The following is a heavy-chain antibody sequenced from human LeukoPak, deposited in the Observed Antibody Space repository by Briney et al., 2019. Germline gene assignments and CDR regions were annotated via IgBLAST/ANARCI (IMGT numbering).Heavy chain of an antibody. Sequence: GGSLRLSCAASGFTFSSYGMHWVRQAPGKGLEWVAFIRYGGSNKYYADSVKGRFTISRDNSKNTLYLQMNSLRAEDTAVYYCAKGGYYDSSGYYYFDYWGQGTLVTVSS. D-gene: IGHD3-22*01. CDR3: AKGGYYDSSGYYYFDY. CDR2: IRYGGSNK. J-gene: IGHJ4*02. V-gene: IGHV3-30*02. CDR1: GFTFSSYG.